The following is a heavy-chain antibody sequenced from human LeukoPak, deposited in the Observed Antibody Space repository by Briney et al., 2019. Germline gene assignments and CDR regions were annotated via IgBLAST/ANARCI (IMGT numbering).Heavy chain of an antibody. Sequence: SSVTVSCKASGGTFISYAISWVGQAPGQGHEWMGGIIPIFGTANYAQKFQGRVTIIADESTNKDYMEPSRLRYEDTAVYYCARGAYCSSTSCYDYYMDVWGKGTTVTVSS. J-gene: IGHJ6*03. CDR1: GGTFISYA. CDR3: ARGAYCSSTSCYDYYMDV. V-gene: IGHV1-69*01. D-gene: IGHD2-2*01. CDR2: IIPIFGTA.